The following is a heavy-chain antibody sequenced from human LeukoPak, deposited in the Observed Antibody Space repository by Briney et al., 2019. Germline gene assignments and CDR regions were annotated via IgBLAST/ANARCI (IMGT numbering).Heavy chain of an antibody. J-gene: IGHJ4*02. Sequence: SETLSLTCAVYGGSLSGYYWSWIRQPPGKGLEWIGEINHSGSTNYNPSLKSRVTISVDTSKNQFPLKLSSVTAADTAVYYCARGRFKYAVWGQGTLVTVSS. CDR2: INHSGST. CDR3: ARGRFKYAV. CDR1: GGSLSGYY. D-gene: IGHD2-8*01. V-gene: IGHV4-34*01.